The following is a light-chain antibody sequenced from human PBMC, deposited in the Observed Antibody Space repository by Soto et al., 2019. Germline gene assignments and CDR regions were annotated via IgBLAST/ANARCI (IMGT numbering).Light chain of an antibody. CDR2: DAS. V-gene: IGKV3D-11*02. J-gene: IGKJ5*01. Sequence: EIVLTQSPATLSLSPGERATLSCRASQSVSSYLAWYQQKPGQAPRLLIYDASNRATGIPARFSGSGPGTDFTLTISSLEPENFAVYYCQQRSNWQITFGQGRRLEIK. CDR1: QSVSSY. CDR3: QQRSNWQIT.